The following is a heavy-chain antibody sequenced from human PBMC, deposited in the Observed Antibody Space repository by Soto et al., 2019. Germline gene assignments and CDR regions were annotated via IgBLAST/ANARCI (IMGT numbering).Heavy chain of an antibody. CDR1: GYTFTSYT. Sequence: QVQLVQSGAEVKKPGASVKVSCKASGYTFTSYTIHWVRQAPGQRLEWMGWINTGNGNTKYSQNFQGRVIXIRXTXASTAYMELSSLRSEDTAVYYCALTSSDSKDDAFDVWGQGTMVTVSS. V-gene: IGHV1-3*04. CDR2: INTGNGNT. CDR3: ALTSSDSKDDAFDV. J-gene: IGHJ3*01. D-gene: IGHD6-19*01.